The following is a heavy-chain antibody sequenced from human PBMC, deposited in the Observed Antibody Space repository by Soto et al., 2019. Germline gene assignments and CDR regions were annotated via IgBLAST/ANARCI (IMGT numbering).Heavy chain of an antibody. CDR2: IHNDGSTT. J-gene: IGHJ4*01. CDR1: GFTFSSYW. V-gene: IGHV3-74*01. CDR3: ARDNWNSY. Sequence: GGSLRLSCAASGFTFSSYWMHWVRQAPGKGLMWVSRIHNDGSTTRYADSVKGRFTISRDNAKNTLYLQMSSLRVEDTAVYYCARDNWNSYWGQGTLVNVSS. D-gene: IGHD1-7*01.